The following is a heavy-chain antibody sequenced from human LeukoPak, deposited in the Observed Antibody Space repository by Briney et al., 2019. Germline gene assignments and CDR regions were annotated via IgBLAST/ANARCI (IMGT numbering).Heavy chain of an antibody. D-gene: IGHD2-21*02. CDR2: IYPGDSDP. Sequence: GESLKISCKGSGYSFTSYWIGWVRQMPGKGLEWMGIIYPGDSDPRYSPSFQGPVTIFADKSLSTAYPERSRPKASDTAMYYCARHIVVVTAKLDAFDIWGQGTMVTVSS. CDR3: ARHIVVVTAKLDAFDI. J-gene: IGHJ3*02. CDR1: GYSFTSYW. V-gene: IGHV5-51*01.